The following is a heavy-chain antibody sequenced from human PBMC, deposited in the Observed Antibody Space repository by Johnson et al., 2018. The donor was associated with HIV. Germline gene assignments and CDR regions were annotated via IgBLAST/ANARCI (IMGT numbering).Heavy chain of an antibody. CDR2: IWYDGSNK. D-gene: IGHD6-13*01. J-gene: IGHJ3*02. V-gene: IGHV3-33*03. Sequence: QVQLVESGGGVVQPGRSLRLSCAASGFTFSSYGMHWVRQAPGKGLEWVAVIWYDGSNKYYVDSVKGRFTISRDNAKNSLYLQMNSLRAEDTALDYCAKDVIAAPRGAVDIWGQGTMVTVSS. CDR1: GFTFSSYG. CDR3: AKDVIAAPRGAVDI.